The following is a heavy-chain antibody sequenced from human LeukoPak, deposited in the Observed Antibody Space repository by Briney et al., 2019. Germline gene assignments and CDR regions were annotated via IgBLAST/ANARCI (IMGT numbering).Heavy chain of an antibody. CDR3: ARVVVVPAAMRGFFYYYGMDV. J-gene: IGHJ6*02. Sequence: SETLSLTCTVSAGSISSYYWSWIRQPAGKGLEWIGRIYGSGSTDYNPSLKSRVIMSVDTSKNQFSLKLSSVTAADTAVYYCARVVVVPAAMRGFFYYYGMDVWGQGTTVTVSS. D-gene: IGHD2-2*01. CDR1: AGSISSYY. CDR2: IYGSGST. V-gene: IGHV4-4*07.